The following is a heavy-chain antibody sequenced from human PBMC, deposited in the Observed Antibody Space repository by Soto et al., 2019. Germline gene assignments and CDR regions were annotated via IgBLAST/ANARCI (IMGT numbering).Heavy chain of an antibody. CDR1: GYTFTSYD. J-gene: IGHJ3*02. CDR3: ARVRCSITSCPDYDFWSGYYREDAFDI. V-gene: IGHV1-8*01. Sequence: ASVKVSCRASGYTFTSYDINWVRQATGQGLEWMGWMNPNSGNTGCAQKFQGRVTMTRNTSISTAYMELSSLRSEDTAVYYCARVRCSITSCPDYDFWSGYYREDAFDIWGQGTMVTVSS. D-gene: IGHD3-3*01. CDR2: MNPNSGNT.